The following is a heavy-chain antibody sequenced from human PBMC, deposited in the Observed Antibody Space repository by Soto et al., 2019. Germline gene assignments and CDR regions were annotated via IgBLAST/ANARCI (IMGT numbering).Heavy chain of an antibody. Sequence: ASVKVSCKASGYTFTSYGISWVRQAPGQGLEWMGWISAYNGNTNYAQKLHGRVTMTTDTSTSTAYMELRSLRSDDTAVYYCARYIVVVPAAVYMDVWGKGTTVTVSS. V-gene: IGHV1-18*01. J-gene: IGHJ6*03. D-gene: IGHD2-2*01. CDR1: GYTFTSYG. CDR3: ARYIVVVPAAVYMDV. CDR2: ISAYNGNT.